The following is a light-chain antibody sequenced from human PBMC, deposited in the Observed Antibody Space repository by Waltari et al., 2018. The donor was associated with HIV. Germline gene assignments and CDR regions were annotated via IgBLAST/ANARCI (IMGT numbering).Light chain of an antibody. Sequence: SSELTQPPSVSVSPGQTARLTCSGDASPKPYTHWFQQTPAQAPVVVIHKNTERPSGIPERFSAARSGTTVTLTISGVQADDEADYYCLSADSSGSYVFGPGTTVTVL. CDR1: ASPKPY. CDR3: LSADSSGSYV. CDR2: KNT. J-gene: IGLJ1*01. V-gene: IGLV3-25*03.